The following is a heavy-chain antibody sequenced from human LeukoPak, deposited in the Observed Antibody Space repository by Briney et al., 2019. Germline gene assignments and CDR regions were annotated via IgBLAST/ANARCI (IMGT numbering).Heavy chain of an antibody. D-gene: IGHD6-13*01. V-gene: IGHV1-69*04. CDR3: AGDLPIAAAGNFDY. J-gene: IGHJ4*02. CDR1: GGTFSSYA. Sequence: GASVKVSCKASGGTFSSYAISWVRQAPGQGLEWMGRIIPIFGIANYAQKFQGRVTITADKSTSTAYMELSSLRSEDTAVYYCAGDLPIAAAGNFDYWGQGTLVTVSS. CDR2: IIPIFGIA.